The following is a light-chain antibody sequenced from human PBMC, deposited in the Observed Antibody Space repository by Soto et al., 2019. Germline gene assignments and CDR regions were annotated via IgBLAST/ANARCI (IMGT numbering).Light chain of an antibody. J-gene: IGKJ5*01. CDR3: QQTDTWPST. V-gene: IGKV1D-12*01. CDR1: QVMSSW. Sequence: DIQMTQSPSSVSAAVGERVTITCRASQVMSSWLAWYQQKPGKAPKLLIFAASTLQSGVPSRFSGSGSRTDFTLTSTSLQPEDIGTYYCQQTDTWPSTFGQGTRLEIK. CDR2: AAS.